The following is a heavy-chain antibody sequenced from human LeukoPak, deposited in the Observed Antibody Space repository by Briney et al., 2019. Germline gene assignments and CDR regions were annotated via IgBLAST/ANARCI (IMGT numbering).Heavy chain of an antibody. CDR2: ITSSSSYI. CDR3: AKILGSWYGYYYYHMDV. V-gene: IGHV3-21*04. CDR1: GFTFSNYN. Sequence: PGGSLRLSCAASGFTFSNYNMNWVRHAPGKGLEWVSSITSSSSYIYYADSVKGRFTISRDNSKNTLYLQMASLRADDTAVYYCAKILGSWYGYYYYHMDVWGKGTTVTVSS. J-gene: IGHJ6*03. D-gene: IGHD6-13*01.